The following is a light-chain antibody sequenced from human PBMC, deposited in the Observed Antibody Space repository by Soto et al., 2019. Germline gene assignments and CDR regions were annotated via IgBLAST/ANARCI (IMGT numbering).Light chain of an antibody. CDR1: TGPVTNTHY. CDR3: LLSYSGPRV. J-gene: IGLJ3*02. CDR2: DTT. V-gene: IGLV7-46*01. Sequence: QAVVIQEPSLTVSPGGTVTLTCDSSTGPVTNTHYPYWFQLKPGQAPTTLIYDTTVKHSWTPARFSGSLLGGKAALTLSGVQPEDEAEYYCLLSYSGPRVFGGGTKLTVL.